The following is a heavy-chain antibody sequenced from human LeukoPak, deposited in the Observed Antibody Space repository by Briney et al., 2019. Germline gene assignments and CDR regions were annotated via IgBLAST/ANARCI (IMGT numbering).Heavy chain of an antibody. CDR2: INQGGSDK. J-gene: IGHJ4*02. V-gene: IGHV3-7*01. Sequence: GGSLRLSCAASGLTFSGHWVSWVRQAPGKGLESVANINQGGSDKDYVDSVKGRFTISRDNANNLLYLQMNSLRGKDTAVYYCTRDRSRAEDDWGQGTLVTVSS. CDR1: GLTFSGHW. D-gene: IGHD1-14*01. CDR3: TRDRSRAEDD.